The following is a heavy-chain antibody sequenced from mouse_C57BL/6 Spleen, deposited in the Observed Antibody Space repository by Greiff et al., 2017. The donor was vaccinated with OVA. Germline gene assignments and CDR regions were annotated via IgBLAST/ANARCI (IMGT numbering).Heavy chain of an antibody. CDR2: ISSGSSTI. D-gene: IGHD2-5*01. V-gene: IGHV5-17*01. CDR1: GFTFSDYG. J-gene: IGHJ1*03. CDR3: AKPSSNYLHWYFDV. Sequence: EVKVVESGGGLVKPGGSLKLSCAASGFTFSDYGMHWVRQAPEKGLEWVAYISSGSSTIYYADTVKGRFTISRDNAKNTLFLQMTSLRSEDTAMYYCAKPSSNYLHWYFDVWGTGTTVTVSS.